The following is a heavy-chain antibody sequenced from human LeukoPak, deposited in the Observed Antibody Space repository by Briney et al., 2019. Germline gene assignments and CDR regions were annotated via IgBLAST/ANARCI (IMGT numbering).Heavy chain of an antibody. CDR2: IYSGGST. J-gene: IGHJ4*02. Sequence: GGSLRLSCAASGFTVSSNYMSWVRQAPGKGLEWVSVIYSGGSTYYADSVKGRFTISRDNSKNTLYLQMNSLRAEDTAVYYCARMRWLLLRRSSYYFDYRGQGTLVTVSS. D-gene: IGHD3-22*01. CDR1: GFTVSSNY. V-gene: IGHV3-53*01. CDR3: ARMRWLLLRRSSYYFDY.